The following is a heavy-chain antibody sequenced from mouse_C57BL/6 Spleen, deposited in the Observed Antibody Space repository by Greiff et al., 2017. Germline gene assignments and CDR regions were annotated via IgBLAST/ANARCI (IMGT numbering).Heavy chain of an antibody. D-gene: IGHD2-1*01. V-gene: IGHV5-17*01. CDR2: ISSGSSTI. CDR1: GFTFSDYG. J-gene: IGHJ2*01. CDR3: ARSYGNYRYFDY. Sequence: EVKLQESGGGLVKPGGSLKLSCAASGFTFSDYGMHWVRQAPEKGLEWVAYISSGSSTIYYADTVKGRFTISRDNAKNTLFLQMTSLRSEDTAMYYCARSYGNYRYFDYWGQGTTLTVSS.